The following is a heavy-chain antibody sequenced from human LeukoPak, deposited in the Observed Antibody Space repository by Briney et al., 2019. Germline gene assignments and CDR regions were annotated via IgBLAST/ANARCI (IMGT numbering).Heavy chain of an antibody. Sequence: SETLSLTCAVYGGSFSGYYWSWIRQPPGKGLEWIGEINHSGSTNCNPSLKSRVTISVDTSKNQFSLKLSSVTAADTAVYYCASSYFPAGVYYFDYWGQGTLVTVSS. D-gene: IGHD7-27*01. CDR3: ASSYFPAGVYYFDY. J-gene: IGHJ4*02. CDR1: GGSFSGYY. V-gene: IGHV4-34*01. CDR2: INHSGST.